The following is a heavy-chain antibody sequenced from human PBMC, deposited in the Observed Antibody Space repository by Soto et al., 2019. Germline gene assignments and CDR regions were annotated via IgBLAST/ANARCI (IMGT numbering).Heavy chain of an antibody. CDR1: GYTFTSYD. CDR2: MNPNSGNT. V-gene: IGHV1-8*01. Sequence: ASVKVSCKASGYTFTSYDINWVRQATGQGLEWMGWMNPNSGNTGYAQKVQGRVTMTRNTSISTAYMELSSLRSEDTAVYYCAHREGDDYVWGSYKDAFDMWGRGTMVTVSS. CDR3: AHREGDDYVWGSYKDAFDM. D-gene: IGHD3-16*01. J-gene: IGHJ3*02.